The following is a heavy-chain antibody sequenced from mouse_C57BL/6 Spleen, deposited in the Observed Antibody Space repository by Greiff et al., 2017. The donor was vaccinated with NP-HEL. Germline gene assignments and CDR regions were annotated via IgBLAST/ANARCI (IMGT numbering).Heavy chain of an antibody. CDR1: GFSLTSYG. Sequence: VQLKESGPGLVQPSQSLSITCTVSGFSLTSYGVHWVRQSPGKGLEWLGVIWSGGSTDYNAAFISRLSISKDNSKSQVFFKMNSLQADDTAIYYCARRPSLTTVVAPYAMDYWGQGTSVTVSS. D-gene: IGHD1-1*01. J-gene: IGHJ4*01. CDR2: IWSGGST. CDR3: ARRPSLTTVVAPYAMDY. V-gene: IGHV2-2*01.